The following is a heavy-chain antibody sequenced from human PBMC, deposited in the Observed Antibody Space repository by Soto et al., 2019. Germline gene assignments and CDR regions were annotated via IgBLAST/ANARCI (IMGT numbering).Heavy chain of an antibody. J-gene: IGHJ6*02. CDR3: AREKTSYGMDV. CDR2: MNPNSGNT. V-gene: IGHV1-8*01. CDR1: GYTFTSYD. Sequence: QVQLVQSGAEVKKPGASVKVSCKASGYTFTSYDINWVRQATGQGLEWMGWMNPNSGNTGYAQKFQGRVTMTRNTSISTAYMELSSLXSEXXXXYYCAREKTSYGMDVWGQGTTVTVSS.